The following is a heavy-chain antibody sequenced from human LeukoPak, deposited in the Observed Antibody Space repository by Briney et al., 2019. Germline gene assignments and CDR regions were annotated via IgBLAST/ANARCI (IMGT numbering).Heavy chain of an antibody. CDR2: ISSSSSYI. Sequence: PGGSLRLSCAASGFTFSSYSMNWVRQAPGKGLEWVSSISSSSSYIYYADSVRGRFTISRDNAKNSLYLQMNSLRAEDTAVYYCARDRHGPYYYDSSGYDWGQGTLVTVSS. V-gene: IGHV3-21*01. CDR3: ARDRHGPYYYDSSGYD. CDR1: GFTFSSYS. D-gene: IGHD3-22*01. J-gene: IGHJ4*02.